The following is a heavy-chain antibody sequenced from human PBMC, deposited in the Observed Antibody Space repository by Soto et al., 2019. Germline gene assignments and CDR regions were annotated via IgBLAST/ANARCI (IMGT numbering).Heavy chain of an antibody. CDR2: FDPEDGET. CDR1: GGTFSSYA. D-gene: IGHD2-2*01. V-gene: IGHV1-24*01. CDR3: ATVRGQLPNYFDY. J-gene: IGHJ4*02. Sequence: GASVKVSCKASGGTFSSYAISWVRQAPGKGLEWMGGFDPEDGETIYAQKFQGRVTMTEDTSTDTAYMELSSLRSEDTAVYYCATVRGQLPNYFDYWGQGTLVTVSS.